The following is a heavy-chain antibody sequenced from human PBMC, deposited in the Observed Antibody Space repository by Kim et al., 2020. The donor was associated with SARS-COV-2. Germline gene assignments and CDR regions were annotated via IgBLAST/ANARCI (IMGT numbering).Heavy chain of an antibody. J-gene: IGHJ6*02. CDR2: IYYSGST. Sequence: SETLSLTCTVSGGSISSYYWSWIRQPPGKGLEWIGYIYYSGSTNYNPSLKSRVTISVDTSKNQFSLKLSSVTAADTAVYYCARDGVVPAASTTPLSWGMDVWGQGTTVTVSS. CDR1: GGSISSYY. V-gene: IGHV4-59*01. CDR3: ARDGVVPAASTTPLSWGMDV. D-gene: IGHD2-2*01.